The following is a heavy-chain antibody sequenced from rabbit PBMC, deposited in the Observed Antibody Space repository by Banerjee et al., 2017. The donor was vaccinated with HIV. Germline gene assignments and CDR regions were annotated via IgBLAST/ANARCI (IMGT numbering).Heavy chain of an antibody. J-gene: IGHJ4*01. D-gene: IGHD2-1*01. CDR2: IDPVFGST. Sequence: QEQLVESGGGLVQPGGSLKLSCKASGFDFSSYGVSWVRQAPGKGLEWIGYIDPVFGSTYYASWVNGRFTISSHNAQNTLYLQLNSLTAADTATYFCVRGDSYDDYGDKGGKYYFNLWGPGTLVTVS. CDR3: VRGDSYDDYGDKGGKYYFNL. CDR1: GFDFSSYG. V-gene: IGHV1S47*01.